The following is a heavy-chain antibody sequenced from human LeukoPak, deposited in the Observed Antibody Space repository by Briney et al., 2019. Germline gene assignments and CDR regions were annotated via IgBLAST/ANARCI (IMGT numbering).Heavy chain of an antibody. CDR2: ISGSGSSA. V-gene: IGHV3-23*01. Sequence: GGSLRLSCAASGFTFSSYAMSWVRQAPGKGLEWVSAISGSGSSAYYADSVKGRFTISRDNSRNTLYLQMNSLRAEDTAVYYCAKDLSVGNYDFWSGLDNWFDPWGQGTLVTVSS. J-gene: IGHJ5*02. CDR1: GFTFSSYA. D-gene: IGHD3-3*01. CDR3: AKDLSVGNYDFWSGLDNWFDP.